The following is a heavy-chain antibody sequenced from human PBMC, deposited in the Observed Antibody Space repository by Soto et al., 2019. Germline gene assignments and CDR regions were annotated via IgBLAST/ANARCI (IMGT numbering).Heavy chain of an antibody. CDR3: ARHYCSSTSCYPVYYYYYGMDV. D-gene: IGHD2-2*01. J-gene: IGHJ6*02. V-gene: IGHV5-51*01. CDR1: GYRFTSYW. CDR2: IYPGDSDT. Sequence: ESLKVSCKGSGYRFTSYWIGWVRQMPGKGLEWMGIIYPGDSDTRYSPSFQGQVTISADKSISTAYLQWSSLKASDTAMYYCARHYCSSTSCYPVYYYYYGMDVWGQGTTVTVSS.